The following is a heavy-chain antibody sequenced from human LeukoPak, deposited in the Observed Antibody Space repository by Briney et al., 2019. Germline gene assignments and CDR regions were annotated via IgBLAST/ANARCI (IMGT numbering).Heavy chain of an antibody. Sequence: SETLSLTCAVYGGSFSGYYWSWIRQPPGKGLEWIGEINHSGSTNYNPSLKSRVTISVGTSKNQFSLKLSSVTAADTAVYYCARGQGSGSYYNIGWFDPWGQGTLVTVSS. CDR1: GGSFSGYY. D-gene: IGHD3-10*01. J-gene: IGHJ5*02. CDR2: INHSGST. V-gene: IGHV4-34*01. CDR3: ARGQGSGSYYNIGWFDP.